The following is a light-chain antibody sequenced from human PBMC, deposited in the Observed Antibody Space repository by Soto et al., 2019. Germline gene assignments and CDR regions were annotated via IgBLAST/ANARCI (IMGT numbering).Light chain of an antibody. V-gene: IGKV3-20*01. CDR3: QQYGGSPPYT. J-gene: IGKJ2*01. CDR2: AAS. Sequence: EIVLTQSPGTLSLSPGDKATLSCRASQSISTSFLSWYQQKSGQAPRLLIYAASSRATGVPDRFSGGGSGTDFTLTIRRLEPEDFAVYYCQQYGGSPPYTFDQGTRLEI. CDR1: QSISTSF.